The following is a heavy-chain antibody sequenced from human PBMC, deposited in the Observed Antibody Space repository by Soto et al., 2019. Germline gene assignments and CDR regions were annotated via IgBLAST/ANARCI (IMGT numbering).Heavy chain of an antibody. CDR3: ARAESSSWYSINYFDY. CDR1: GFSISSGGYY. D-gene: IGHD6-13*01. J-gene: IGHJ4*02. Sequence: TLSLTCTFSGFSISSGGYYWSWIRQHPGKGLEWIGYIYYSGSTYYNPSLKSRVTISVDTSKNQFSLKLSSVTAADTAVYYCARAESSSWYSINYFDYWGQGTLVTVSS. V-gene: IGHV4-31*03. CDR2: IYYSGST.